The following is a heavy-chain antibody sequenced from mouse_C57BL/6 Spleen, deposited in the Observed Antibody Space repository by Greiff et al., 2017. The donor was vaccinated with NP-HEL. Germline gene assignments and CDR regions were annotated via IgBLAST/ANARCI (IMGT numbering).Heavy chain of an antibody. V-gene: IGHV1-64*01. D-gene: IGHD1-1*01. CDR3: ARTTEVNWYFDV. J-gene: IGHJ1*03. Sequence: QVQLKQPGAELVKPGASVKLSCKASGYTFTSYWMHWVKQRPGQGLEWIGMIHPNSGSTNYNEKFKSKATLTVDKSSSTAYMQLSSLTSEDSAVYYCARTTEVNWYFDVWGTGTTVTVSS. CDR2: IHPNSGST. CDR1: GYTFTSYW.